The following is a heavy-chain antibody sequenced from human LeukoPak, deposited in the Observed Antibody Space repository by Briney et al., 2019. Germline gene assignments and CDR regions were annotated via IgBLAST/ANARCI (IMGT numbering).Heavy chain of an antibody. Sequence: GRPLRLSCAASGFTFSTYGIHWVRQAPGKGLEWVAVIWNDGSNKYYADSVKGRFTISRDNSKNTLYLQMNSLRGDDTAVYYRARASGPFDIWGQGTMVTVSS. V-gene: IGHV3-33*01. CDR2: IWNDGSNK. J-gene: IGHJ3*02. CDR1: GFTFSTYG. CDR3: ARASGPFDI. D-gene: IGHD3-10*01.